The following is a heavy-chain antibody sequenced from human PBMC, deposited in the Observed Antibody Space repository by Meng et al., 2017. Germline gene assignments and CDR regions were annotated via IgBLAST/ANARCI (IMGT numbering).Heavy chain of an antibody. CDR2: INHSGST. Sequence: QVQLQQWGEVLLKPSETLSLTCAVYGGSFSGYYWGWIRQPPGKGLEWIGEINHSGSTNYNPSLKSRVTISVDTSKNQFSLKLSSVTAADTAVYYCASSGYSYGYRFDYWGQGTLVTVSS. D-gene: IGHD5-18*01. CDR3: ASSGYSYGYRFDY. CDR1: GGSFSGYY. V-gene: IGHV4-34*01. J-gene: IGHJ4*02.